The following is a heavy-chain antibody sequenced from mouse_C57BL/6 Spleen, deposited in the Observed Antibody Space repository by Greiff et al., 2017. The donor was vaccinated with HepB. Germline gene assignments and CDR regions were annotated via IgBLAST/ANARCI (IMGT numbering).Heavy chain of an antibody. V-gene: IGHV1-55*01. CDR1: GYTFTSYW. Sequence: QVQLQQPGAELVKPGASVKMSCKASGYTFTSYWITWVKQRPGQGLEWIGDIYPGSGSTNYNEKFKSKATLTVDTSSSTAYMQLSSLTSEDSAVYYCARRGHYYGSSYWYFDVWGTGTTVTVSS. CDR2: IYPGSGST. D-gene: IGHD1-1*01. J-gene: IGHJ1*03. CDR3: ARRGHYYGSSYWYFDV.